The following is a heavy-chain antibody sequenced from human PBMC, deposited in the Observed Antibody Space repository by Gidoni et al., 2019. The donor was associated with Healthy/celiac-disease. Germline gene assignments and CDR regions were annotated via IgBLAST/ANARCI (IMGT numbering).Heavy chain of an antibody. V-gene: IGHV4-39*01. J-gene: IGHJ4*02. D-gene: IGHD1-26*01. CDR2: IYYSGRT. CDR1: GGSISSSSYY. CDR3: ARQSGSYYLFDY. Sequence: QLQLQESGPGLVKPSETLSLTCTVSGGSISSSSYYWGWIRQPPGKGLEWIGSIYYSGRTYYNPSLKSRVTISVDTSKNQFSLKLSSVTAADTAVYYCARQSGSYYLFDYWGQGTLVTVSS.